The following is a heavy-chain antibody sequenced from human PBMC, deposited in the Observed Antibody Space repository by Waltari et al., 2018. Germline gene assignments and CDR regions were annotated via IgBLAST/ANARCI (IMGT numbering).Heavy chain of an antibody. D-gene: IGHD4-17*01. CDR3: ARVSVGIMTTKGSVPPDY. CDR1: GGSFSGYY. V-gene: IGHV4-34*01. Sequence: QVQLQQWGAGLLKPSETLSLTCAVYGGSFSGYYWSCIRQPPGKGLEWIGEINHSGSTNYNPSMKSRVTISVDTNKNQFSLKLSSVADADTAVYYCARVSVGIMTTKGSVPPDYWGQGTLVTVSS. CDR2: INHSGST. J-gene: IGHJ4*02.